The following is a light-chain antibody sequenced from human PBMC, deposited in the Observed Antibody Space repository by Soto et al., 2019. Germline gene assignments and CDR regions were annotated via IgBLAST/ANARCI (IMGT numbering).Light chain of an antibody. CDR3: QQYRGYWK. J-gene: IGKJ1*01. CDR2: AAS. Sequence: DIQMTQSPSSLSASIGDSVTLTCRASQTITTYLSWFQQKPGRAPNLLVYAASNLHSGVPSRFTARGSGTYFTLTSSSLQPDDCATYYCQQYRGYWKCGQGTKVDIK. CDR1: QTITTY. V-gene: IGKV1-16*01.